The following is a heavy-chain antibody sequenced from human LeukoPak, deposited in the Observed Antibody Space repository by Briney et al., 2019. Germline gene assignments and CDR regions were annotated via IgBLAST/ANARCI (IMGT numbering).Heavy chain of an antibody. CDR2: IYHTGST. D-gene: IGHD4-17*01. V-gene: IGHV4-59*01. CDR3: ARGLNRNDYGDYGY. J-gene: IGHJ4*02. Sequence: SQTLSLTCTVSGGSISSYYWSWIRQPPGKGLEWIGYIYHTGSTSYNPSLKGRVTISVDTSKNQFSLKLSSVTAADAAVYYCARGLNRNDYGDYGYWGQGTLVTVSS. CDR1: GGSISSYY.